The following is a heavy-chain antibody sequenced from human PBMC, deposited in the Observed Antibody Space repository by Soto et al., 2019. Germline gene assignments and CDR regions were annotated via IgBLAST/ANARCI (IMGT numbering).Heavy chain of an antibody. CDR1: GGSFSGYY. V-gene: IGHV4-34*01. D-gene: IGHD2-2*01. J-gene: IGHJ5*02. Sequence: QVQLQQWGAGLLKPSATLSLTCAVYGGSFSGYYWSWIRQPPGKGLEWIGEINHTGITNYNPTLKSRVTISVDTSKNQFSLKPSFVTAADTAVYYCARALGPAREIYCSSTSCYRTRCHTWGQRTLGTVSS. CDR3: ARALGPAREIYCSSTSCYRTRCHT. CDR2: INHTGIT.